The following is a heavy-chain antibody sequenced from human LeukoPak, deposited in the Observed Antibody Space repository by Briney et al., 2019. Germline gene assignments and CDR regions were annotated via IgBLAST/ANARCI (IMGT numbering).Heavy chain of an antibody. CDR2: IDSTTSYT. V-gene: IGHV3-11*06. Sequence: PGGSLRLACAASGFTFSDYYMSWIRQAPGKGPEWVSVIDSTTSYTNYADSVKGRSTISRDNAKNSLYLRMNSLRAEDTAVYHCAHLWGSYRHWGQGTLVTVSS. CDR3: AHLWGSYRH. CDR1: GFTFSDYY. J-gene: IGHJ4*02. D-gene: IGHD3-16*02.